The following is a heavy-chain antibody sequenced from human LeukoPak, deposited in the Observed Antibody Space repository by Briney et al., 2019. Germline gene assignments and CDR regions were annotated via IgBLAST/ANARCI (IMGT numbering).Heavy chain of an antibody. Sequence: GGSLRLSCVTSGFTFSNHEMNWVRQAPGKGLEWVAYTSRGGSDISYADSAKGRSTISSDIASNTLYLQMNSLRVEGTAVYFCVRARLIRLENFFDYWGQGTLVTVSS. J-gene: IGHJ4*02. D-gene: IGHD2-21*01. CDR1: GFTFSNHE. V-gene: IGHV3-48*03. CDR3: VRARLIRLENFFDY. CDR2: TSRGGSDI.